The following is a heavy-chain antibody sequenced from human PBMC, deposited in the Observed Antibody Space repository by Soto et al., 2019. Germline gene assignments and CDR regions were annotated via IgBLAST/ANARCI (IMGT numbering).Heavy chain of an antibody. Sequence: SETLSLTCTVSGGSISSYYWSWIRQPPGKGLEWIGYIYYSGSTNYNPSLKSRVTISVDTSKNQFSLKLSSVTAADTAVYYCARRDYYDSSGYYDYWGQGTLVTVSS. CDR3: ARRDYYDSSGYYDY. D-gene: IGHD3-22*01. CDR1: GGSISSYY. CDR2: IYYSGST. V-gene: IGHV4-59*08. J-gene: IGHJ4*02.